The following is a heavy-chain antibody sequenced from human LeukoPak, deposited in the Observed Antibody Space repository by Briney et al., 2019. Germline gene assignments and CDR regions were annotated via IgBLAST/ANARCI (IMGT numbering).Heavy chain of an antibody. Sequence: SETLSLTCTVSDGSLSSYYWSWIRQPPGKGLEWIGYIYYDGSTNYNPSLKSRVTISVDTSKNQFSLKLSSVTAADTAVYYCARSYYCIGGTCLRLFDYWGQGTLVTVSS. V-gene: IGHV4-59*12. D-gene: IGHD2-15*01. CDR1: DGSLSSYY. CDR3: ARSYYCIGGTCLRLFDY. CDR2: IYYDGST. J-gene: IGHJ4*02.